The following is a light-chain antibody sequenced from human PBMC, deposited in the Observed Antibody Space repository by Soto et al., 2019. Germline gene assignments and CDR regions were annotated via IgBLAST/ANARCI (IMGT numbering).Light chain of an antibody. CDR2: DAS. Sequence: DIQITQSPSTLSASVRDRDTISCRASQSISRWLAWYQQKPGKAPQALIYDASSLKSGVPSRFSGNGSGTEFTLTLSSLQPDDFATYYCQQYNTYSTFGQGTRLEIK. CDR3: QQYNTYST. V-gene: IGKV1-5*01. CDR1: QSISRW. J-gene: IGKJ5*01.